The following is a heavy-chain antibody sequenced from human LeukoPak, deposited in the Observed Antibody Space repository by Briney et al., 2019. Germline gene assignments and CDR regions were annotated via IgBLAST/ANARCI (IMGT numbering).Heavy chain of an antibody. J-gene: IGHJ4*02. CDR1: GFTFSSYS. CDR3: ASLLWWSGFDY. Sequence: GGSLRLSCAASGFTFSSYSMNWVRQAPGKGLEWVSSISSSSSYIYYADSVKGRFTISRDNAKNSLYLQMNSLRAEDTAVYYCASLLWWSGFDYWGQGTLVTVSS. CDR2: ISSSSSYI. D-gene: IGHD2-21*01. V-gene: IGHV3-21*01.